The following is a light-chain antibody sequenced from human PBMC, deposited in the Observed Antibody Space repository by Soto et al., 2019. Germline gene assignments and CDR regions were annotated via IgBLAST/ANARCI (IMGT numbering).Light chain of an antibody. CDR2: DVS. Sequence: QSSLTQPASVSGSPGQSITISCTGTSSDVGGYNYVSWYQQHPGKAPKLMIYDVSNRPSGVSNRFSGSKSGNTASLTISGLQAEDEAYYYCSSYTSSGVVFGGGTKLTVL. CDR3: SSYTSSGVV. V-gene: IGLV2-14*01. CDR1: SSDVGGYNY. J-gene: IGLJ2*01.